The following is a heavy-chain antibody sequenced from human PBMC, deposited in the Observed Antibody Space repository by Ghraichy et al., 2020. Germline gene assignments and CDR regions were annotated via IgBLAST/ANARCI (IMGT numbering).Heavy chain of an antibody. D-gene: IGHD2-15*01. CDR2: IYYSGTT. V-gene: IGHV4-39*01. Sequence: SQTLSLTCSVSGDSIISSSYYWDWIRQPPGKGLEWIGSIYYSGTTYYSPPLKTRVTVSIDTSKNQFSLRLNSVTATDTALYYCARRAGGYQYFSGLDVWGQGTTVIVSS. CDR1: GDSIISSSYY. J-gene: IGHJ6*02. CDR3: ARRAGGYQYFSGLDV.